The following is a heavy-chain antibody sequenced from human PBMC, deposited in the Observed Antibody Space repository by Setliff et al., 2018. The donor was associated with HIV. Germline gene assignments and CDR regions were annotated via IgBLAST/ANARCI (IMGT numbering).Heavy chain of an antibody. CDR3: AREFSSSAFDQ. V-gene: IGHV4-39*02. J-gene: IGHJ4*02. D-gene: IGHD6-6*01. Sequence: SETLSLTCTVSGGSISSSGPGYYWGWVRQPPGGGLEWIGSVYYSGYTYYNPSLRSRVTISVDTSKNQLSLRLTTMTAADTAVYYCAREFSSSAFDQWGQGTLVTVSS. CDR1: GGSISSSGPGYY. CDR2: VYYSGYT.